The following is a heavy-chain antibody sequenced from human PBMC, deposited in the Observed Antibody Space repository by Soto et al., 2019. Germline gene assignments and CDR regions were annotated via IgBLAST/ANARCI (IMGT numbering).Heavy chain of an antibody. CDR3: AVIAVAYRGIDY. J-gene: IGHJ4*02. V-gene: IGHV4-39*01. D-gene: IGHD6-19*01. CDR2: IYYSGST. CDR1: GGSISSSSYY. Sequence: SETLSLTCTVSGGSISSSSYYWGWIRQPPGKGLEWIGSIYYSGSTYYNPSLKSRVTISVDTSKNQFSLKLSSVTAADTAVYYCAVIAVAYRGIDYWGQGTLVTVSS.